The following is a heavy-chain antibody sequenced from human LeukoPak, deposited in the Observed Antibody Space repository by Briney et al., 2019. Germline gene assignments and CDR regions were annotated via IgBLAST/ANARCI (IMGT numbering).Heavy chain of an antibody. J-gene: IGHJ4*02. Sequence: PSETLSLTCTVSGGSIRGDYWSWIRQPPGKGLEWIGYIYYSGSTNYNPSLKSRVTISVDTSKNQFSLKLSSVTAADTAVYYCARMDPRVWYGFDYWGQGTLVTVSS. D-gene: IGHD2-8*01. CDR2: IYYSGST. V-gene: IGHV4-59*01. CDR3: ARMDPRVWYGFDY. CDR1: GGSIRGDY.